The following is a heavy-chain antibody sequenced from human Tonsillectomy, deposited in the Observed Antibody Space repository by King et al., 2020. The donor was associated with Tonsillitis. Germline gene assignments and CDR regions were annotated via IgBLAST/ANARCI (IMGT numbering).Heavy chain of an antibody. V-gene: IGHV1-18*01. CDR1: GYTFTIYG. J-gene: IGHJ5*02. D-gene: IGHD3-9*01. CDR2: ISAYNGNT. Sequence: QLVQSGAEVKKPGASVKVSCKASGYTFTIYGITWVRQAPGQGLEWMGWISAYNGNTNYAQNLQGRVTMTTDTSTSTAYMELRSLRSDDTAVYYCAREGRDILTGYYGYWFDPWGQGTLVTVSS. CDR3: AREGRDILTGYYGYWFDP.